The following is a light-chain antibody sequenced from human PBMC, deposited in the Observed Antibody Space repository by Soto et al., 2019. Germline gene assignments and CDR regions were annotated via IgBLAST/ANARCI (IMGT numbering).Light chain of an antibody. J-gene: IGLJ3*02. CDR3: QSYDSSLSGLGV. CDR2: GNS. Sequence: QSVLTQPPSVSGAPGQRVTISCTGSSSNIGAGYDVHWYQQLPGTAPKLLIYGNSNRPSGVPDQFSGSKSGTSASLAITGLQAEDEADYYCQSYDSSLSGLGVFGGGTKLTVL. V-gene: IGLV1-40*01. CDR1: SSNIGAGYD.